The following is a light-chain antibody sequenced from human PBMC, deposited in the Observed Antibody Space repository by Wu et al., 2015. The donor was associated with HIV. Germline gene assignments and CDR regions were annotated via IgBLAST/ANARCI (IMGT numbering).Light chain of an antibody. CDR2: QAS. J-gene: IGKJ5*01. CDR3: QQYGSSPIT. Sequence: ENVLTQSPGTLPVSPGERVTLSCKASQSVSSNYLAWYQQKPGQAPRVLVSQASTRATGIPDRFSGSGSGTDFTLTISRVDPEDFAVYFCQQYGSSPITFGQGTRLEI. CDR1: QSVSSNY. V-gene: IGKV3-20*01.